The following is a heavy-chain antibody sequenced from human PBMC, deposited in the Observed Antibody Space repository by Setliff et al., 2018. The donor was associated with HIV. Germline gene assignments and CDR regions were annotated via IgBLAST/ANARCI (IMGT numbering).Heavy chain of an antibody. CDR1: GGSISSGGYF. CDR3: CSGYPDY. CDR2: IYYSGTA. Sequence: PSETLSLTCTVSGGSISSGGYFWSWIRQLPGKGLEWIGYIYYSGTAEYSAPVKGRFFISRDDSKNTLYLDMTTLQIEDTAIYYCCSGYPDYWGQGTLVTVSS. J-gene: IGHJ4*02. V-gene: IGHV4-31*09. D-gene: IGHD3-3*01.